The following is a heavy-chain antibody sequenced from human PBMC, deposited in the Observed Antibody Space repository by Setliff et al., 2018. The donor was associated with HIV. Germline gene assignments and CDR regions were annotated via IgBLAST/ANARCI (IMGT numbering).Heavy chain of an antibody. J-gene: IGHJ3*02. Sequence: GASVKVSCKPSGYSFTNHYMHWVRQAPGQGLEWMGVINPTGGSTRNTQKFQGRVAMTRDTSTSTVYMERSSLRSEDTAVYYCASAGAWQRNALDIWGQGTMVTVSS. CDR3: ASAGAWQRNALDI. CDR2: INPTGGST. V-gene: IGHV1-46*01. CDR1: GYSFTNHY. D-gene: IGHD5-12*01.